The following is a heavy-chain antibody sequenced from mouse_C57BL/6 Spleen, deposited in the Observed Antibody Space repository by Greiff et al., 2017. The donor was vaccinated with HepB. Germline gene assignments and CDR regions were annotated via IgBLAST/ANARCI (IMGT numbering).Heavy chain of an antibody. Sequence: VKLMESGAELVRPGASVTLSCKASGYTFTDYEMHWVKQTPVHGLEWIGAIDPETGGTAYNQKFKGKAILTADKSSSTAYMELRSLTSEDSAVYYCTSYYYGSSSYAMDYWGQGTSVTVSS. D-gene: IGHD1-1*01. CDR3: TSYYYGSSSYAMDY. CDR1: GYTFTDYE. V-gene: IGHV1-15*01. J-gene: IGHJ4*01. CDR2: IDPETGGT.